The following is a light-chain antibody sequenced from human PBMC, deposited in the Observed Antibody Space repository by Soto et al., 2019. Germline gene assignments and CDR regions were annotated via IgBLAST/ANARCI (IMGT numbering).Light chain of an antibody. V-gene: IGLV2-14*01. J-gene: IGLJ3*02. Sequence: QSALTQPASVSGSPGQSITIFCTGTSSDVGGYNYVSWYQHHPGKAPKLIIYEVNIRPSGVSDRFSGSRSGNTPSLTISRIQGEDEADYFCSSYPSDNIGVFGGGTKRTV. CDR3: SSYPSDNIGV. CDR2: EVN. CDR1: SSDVGGYNY.